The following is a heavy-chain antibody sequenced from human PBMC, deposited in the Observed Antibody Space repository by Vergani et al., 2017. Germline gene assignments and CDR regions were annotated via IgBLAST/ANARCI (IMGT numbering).Heavy chain of an antibody. D-gene: IGHD3-10*01. CDR1: GFTFSSYS. CDR3: AXGNYYGSGTYVDP. CDR2: ISSSSSYI. J-gene: IGHJ5*02. Sequence: EVQLVESGGGLVKPGGSLRLSCAASGFTFSSYSMNWVRQAPGKGLEWVSSISSSSSYIYYADSVKGRFTISRDNAKNSLYLQINNLRVEDTAVYYCAXGNYYGSGTYVDPWGQGTLVTVSS. V-gene: IGHV3-21*01.